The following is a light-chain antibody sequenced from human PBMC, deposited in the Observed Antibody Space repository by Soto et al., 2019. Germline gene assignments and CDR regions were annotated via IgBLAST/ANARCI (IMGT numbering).Light chain of an antibody. Sequence: IQLTQSPSSLSASVGDRVTISCRASQGIANFLAWYQQKPGKGPKLLIYGASTLHSGVPSRFSGSGSGTDFTLTISSLQPEDFATYYCQQLNSFPIPFGPGTKVDIK. CDR1: QGIANF. V-gene: IGKV1-9*01. J-gene: IGKJ3*01. CDR3: QQLNSFPIP. CDR2: GAS.